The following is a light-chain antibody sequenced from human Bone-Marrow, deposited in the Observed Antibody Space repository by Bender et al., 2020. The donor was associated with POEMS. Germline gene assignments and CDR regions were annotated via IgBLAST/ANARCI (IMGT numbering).Light chain of an antibody. J-gene: IGLJ3*02. CDR3: CSYTSTYTWV. CDR2: DVS. V-gene: IGLV2-14*03. Sequence: QSALTQPASVSGSPGQSITISCTGSSSDVGGYNYVSWYQQHPGKAPKLMIYDVSNRPSGVSPRFSGSKSDNTASLTISGLRAEDEAAYYCCSYTSTYTWVFGGGTKLTVL. CDR1: SSDVGGYNY.